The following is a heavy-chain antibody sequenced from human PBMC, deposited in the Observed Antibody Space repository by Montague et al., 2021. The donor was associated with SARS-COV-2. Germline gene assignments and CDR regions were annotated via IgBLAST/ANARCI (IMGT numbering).Heavy chain of an antibody. Sequence: SETLSLTCAVSSGSFRGYYWSWIRQPPGKGLEWIGEINHSGSTTYNPSLESRVSISVDTSNKQFSLKVTSVTAADTAVYYCARLGAITLVRGITKADFSNLGMDVWGQGTTVTVSS. CDR1: SGSFRGYY. V-gene: IGHV4-34*01. J-gene: IGHJ6*02. CDR2: INHSGST. CDR3: ARLGAITLVRGITKADFSNLGMDV. D-gene: IGHD3-10*01.